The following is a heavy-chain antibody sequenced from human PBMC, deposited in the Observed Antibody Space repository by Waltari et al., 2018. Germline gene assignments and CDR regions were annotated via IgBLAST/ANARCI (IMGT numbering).Heavy chain of an antibody. CDR2: VSASGTT. J-gene: IGHJ4*02. CDR1: GGSIRSYY. CDR3: ATTGGGETDC. D-gene: IGHD3-16*01. Sequence: QVQLQESGPGLVKPSETLSLTCTVSGGSIRSYYWSWIRQPAGKGLEYIGRVSASGTTFLNPSLKSRVTMSVDTSKNQVPLKVTSVSAADTAVYYCATTGGGETDCWGQGTPVTVSS. V-gene: IGHV4-4*07.